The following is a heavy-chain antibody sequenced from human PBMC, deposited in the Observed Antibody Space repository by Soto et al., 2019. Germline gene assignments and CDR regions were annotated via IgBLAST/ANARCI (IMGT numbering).Heavy chain of an antibody. V-gene: IGHV4-39*01. Sequence: SETLSLTXTVSGGSISSSSYYWGWIRQPPGKGLEWIGSIYYSGSTYYNPSLKSRVTISVDTSKNQFSLKLSSVTAADTAVYYCASTSIAAANYYYYGMDVWGQGTTVTVSS. D-gene: IGHD6-13*01. CDR1: GGSISSSSYY. J-gene: IGHJ6*02. CDR3: ASTSIAAANYYYYGMDV. CDR2: IYYSGST.